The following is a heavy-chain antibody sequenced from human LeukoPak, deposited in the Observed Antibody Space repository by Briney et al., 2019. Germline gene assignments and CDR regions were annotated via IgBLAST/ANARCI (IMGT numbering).Heavy chain of an antibody. V-gene: IGHV4-38-2*02. CDR3: VREAPHLDY. CDR1: GYSISSGYY. J-gene: IGHJ4*02. Sequence: PSETLSLTCTVSGYSISSGYYWGWIRQPPGKGLEWIGSIYHSGITYYNPSLKSRATISADTSKNQFYLTLRFVTAADTAVYYCVREAPHLDYWGQGTQVTVSS. CDR2: IYHSGIT.